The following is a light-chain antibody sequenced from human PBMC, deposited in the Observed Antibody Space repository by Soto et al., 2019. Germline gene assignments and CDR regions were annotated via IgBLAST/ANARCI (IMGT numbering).Light chain of an antibody. CDR3: TSFTPKRTLL. J-gene: IGLJ2*01. Sequence: QSALTQPASVSGSPGQSITISCAGTMRDIGAYNLVSWYQQHPGKAPRLIFYEVRHRPSGIPLRFSASKSGNTASLTISGPQVEDEAHYTCTSFTPKRTLLFGGGPKLPAL. V-gene: IGLV2-14*03. CDR1: MRDIGAYNL. CDR2: EVR.